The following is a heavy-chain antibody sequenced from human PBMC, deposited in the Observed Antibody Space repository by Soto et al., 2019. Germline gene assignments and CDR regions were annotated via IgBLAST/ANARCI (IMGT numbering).Heavy chain of an antibody. CDR1: GCSISSYF. V-gene: IGHV4-59*01. Sequence: SGTLYITFTVSGCSISSYFYIWVRKPPGKGLEWIGSVYYTGTTDYNPSLKSRVTISVDTSKTQFSLNLRSVTAADTAVYYCARDLAAVPRAFDYWGRGTLVTVSS. CDR3: ARDLAAVPRAFDY. D-gene: IGHD6-13*01. J-gene: IGHJ4*02. CDR2: VYYTGTT.